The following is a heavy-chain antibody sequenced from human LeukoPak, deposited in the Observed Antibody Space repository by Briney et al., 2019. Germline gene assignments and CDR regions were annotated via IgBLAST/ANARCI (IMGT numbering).Heavy chain of an antibody. CDR3: ARQGVGTYDYDDEGYYMDV. J-gene: IGHJ6*03. D-gene: IGHD4-17*01. Sequence: SETLSLTCTVSGVSISSYYWSWIRQPAGKGLEWIGRIHTTGSTNYNPSLKNRVTMSVDTSKNQFSLKLRSVTAADTAVYYCARQGVGTYDYDDEGYYMDVWGKGTTVTVSS. V-gene: IGHV4-4*07. CDR1: GVSISSYY. CDR2: IHTTGST.